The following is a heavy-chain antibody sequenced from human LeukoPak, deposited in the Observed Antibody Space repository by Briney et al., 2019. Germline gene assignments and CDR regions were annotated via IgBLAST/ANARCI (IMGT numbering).Heavy chain of an antibody. CDR2: SYYSGST. CDR3: ARDPSGSCYFDN. V-gene: IGHV4-39*07. Sequence: SETLSLTCTVSGGSIISSSYYWASVRQPPGKGLEWIGSSYYSGSTYYNPSLKSRVTISVDTSKNQFSLKLSSVTAADTAVYYCARDPSGSCYFDNWGQGTLVTVYS. D-gene: IGHD1-26*01. J-gene: IGHJ4*02. CDR1: GGSIISSSYY.